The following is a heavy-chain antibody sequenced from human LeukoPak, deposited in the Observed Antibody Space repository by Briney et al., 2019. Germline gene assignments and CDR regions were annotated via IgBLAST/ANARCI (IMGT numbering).Heavy chain of an antibody. CDR3: TTGATLSYYYYMDV. CDR2: IKSKTDGGTT. V-gene: IGHV3-15*01. J-gene: IGHJ6*03. CDR1: GFTFSNAW. D-gene: IGHD5-24*01. Sequence: PGGSLRLPCAASGFTFSNAWMSWVRQAPGKGLEWVGRIKSKTDGGTTDYAAPVKGRFTISRDDSKNTLYLQMNSLKAEDTAVYYCTTGATLSYYYYMDVWGKGTTVTVPS.